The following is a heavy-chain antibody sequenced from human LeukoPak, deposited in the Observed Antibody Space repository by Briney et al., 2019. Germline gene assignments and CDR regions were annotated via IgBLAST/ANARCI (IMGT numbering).Heavy chain of an antibody. D-gene: IGHD1-26*01. Sequence: QPGGSLRLSCAASGLTFSSYAMSWVRQAPGKGLEWVSAISGSGGSTYYADSVKGRFTISRDNSKNTLYLQMNSLRAEDTAVYYCAKRVNSGSYSFDYWGQGTLVTISS. CDR1: GLTFSSYA. CDR3: AKRVNSGSYSFDY. J-gene: IGHJ4*02. CDR2: ISGSGGST. V-gene: IGHV3-23*01.